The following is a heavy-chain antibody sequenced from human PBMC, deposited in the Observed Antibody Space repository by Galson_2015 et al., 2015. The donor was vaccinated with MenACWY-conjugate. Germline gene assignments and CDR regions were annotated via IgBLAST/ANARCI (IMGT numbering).Heavy chain of an antibody. J-gene: IGHJ4*02. CDR1: GFTFRDFW. CDR2: IRYNGGTK. CDR3: AKDYGWASDY. V-gene: IGHV3-30*02. D-gene: IGHD6-19*01. Sequence: SLRLSCAASGFTFRDFWMSWVRQAPGKGLEWVSFIRYNGGTKTYADSVKGRFTISRDNSKNTVSLEMNRLRTEDTAVYYCAKDYGWASDYWGQGTLVTVSS.